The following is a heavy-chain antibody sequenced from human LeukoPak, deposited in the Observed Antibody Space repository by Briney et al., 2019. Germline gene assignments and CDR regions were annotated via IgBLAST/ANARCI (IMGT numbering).Heavy chain of an antibody. CDR2: ISYDGSNK. Sequence: GGSLRLSCAASGFTFSNYAMSWVRQAPGKGLEWVAVISYDGSNKYYADSVKGRFTISRDNSKNTLYLQMNSLRAEDTAVYYCARDTTNSGYDFIFDYWGQGTLVTVSS. V-gene: IGHV3-30-3*01. D-gene: IGHD5-12*01. J-gene: IGHJ4*02. CDR3: ARDTTNSGYDFIFDY. CDR1: GFTFSNYA.